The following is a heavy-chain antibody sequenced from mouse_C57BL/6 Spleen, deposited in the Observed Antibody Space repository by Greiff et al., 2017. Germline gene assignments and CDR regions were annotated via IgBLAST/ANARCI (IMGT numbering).Heavy chain of an antibody. CDR1: GYTFTSYW. V-gene: IGHV1-52*01. CDR3: ARRGNYGYFDV. CDR2: IDPSDSET. J-gene: IGHJ1*03. Sequence: VQLQQSGAELVRPGSSVKLSCKASGYTFTSYWMHWVKQRPIQGLEWIGNIDPSDSETHYNQKFKDKATLTVDKSSSTAYMQLSSLTSEDSAVYYCARRGNYGYFDVWGTGTTVTVSS.